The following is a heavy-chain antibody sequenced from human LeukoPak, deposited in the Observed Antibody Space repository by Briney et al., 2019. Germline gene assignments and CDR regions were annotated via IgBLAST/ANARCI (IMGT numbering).Heavy chain of an antibody. V-gene: IGHV1-69*05. CDR2: IIPTFSTT. J-gene: IGHJ2*01. D-gene: IGHD3-3*01. CDR3: ARAVYFTYWYFDL. Sequence: SVKVSCKASGGTFSNYPVGWVRQAPGQGLEWMGGIIPTFSTTNYAQKFQGRVTITTDESTSTVYMELSGLTSEDTAVYYCARAVYFTYWYFDLWGRGTLVTVSS. CDR1: GGTFSNYP.